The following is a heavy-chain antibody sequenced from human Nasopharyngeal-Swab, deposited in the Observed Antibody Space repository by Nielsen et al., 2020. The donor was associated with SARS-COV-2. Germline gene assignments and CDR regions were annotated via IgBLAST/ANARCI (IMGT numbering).Heavy chain of an antibody. V-gene: IGHV1-46*01. J-gene: IGHJ4*02. CDR2: INPSGGSA. CDR3: ARPRYGGYEISPPNY. CDR1: GYTFTSYY. Sequence: ASVKVSCKASGYTFTSYYMHWVRQAPGQGLEWMVIINPSGGSASYAQKFQGRVTMTRDTSTSTVYMELSSLRSEDTAVYYCARPRYGGYEISPPNYWGQGTLVTVSS. D-gene: IGHD5-12*01.